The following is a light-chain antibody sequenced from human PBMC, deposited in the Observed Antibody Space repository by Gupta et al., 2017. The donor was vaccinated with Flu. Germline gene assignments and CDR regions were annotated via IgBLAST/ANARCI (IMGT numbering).Light chain of an antibody. CDR2: KAS. J-gene: IGKJ3*01. Sequence: STRAAAVGDRVIITCRASQSSSGLLAWYQQKPGRATNLLIHKASTLESGVPARFSGSGSGTEFTLTINRMKPDDFATYYCKQYKSEQGTFGPGTKVDIK. CDR1: QSSSGL. V-gene: IGKV1-5*03. CDR3: KQYKSEQGT.